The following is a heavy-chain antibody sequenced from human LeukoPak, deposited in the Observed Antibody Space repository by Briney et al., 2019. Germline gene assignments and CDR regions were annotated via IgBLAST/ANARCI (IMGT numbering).Heavy chain of an antibody. J-gene: IGHJ6*03. D-gene: IGHD6-13*01. Sequence: PGGSLRLSCAASGFTFSSYGMSWVRQAPGKGLEWVSAISGSGGSTYYADSVKGRFTISRDNSKNTLYLQMNSLRAEDTAVYYCAKKAAAYYYYYYYMDVWGKGTTVTISS. CDR3: AKKAAAYYYYYYYMDV. V-gene: IGHV3-23*01. CDR1: GFTFSSYG. CDR2: ISGSGGST.